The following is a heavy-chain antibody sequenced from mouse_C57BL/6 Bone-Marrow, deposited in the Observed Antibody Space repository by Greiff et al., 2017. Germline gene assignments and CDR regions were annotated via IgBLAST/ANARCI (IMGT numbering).Heavy chain of an antibody. Sequence: LQQPGAELVKPGASVKLSCKASGYTFTSYWMHWVKQRPGQGLEWIGMIHPNSGSTNYNEKFKSKATLTVDKSSSTAYMQLSSLTSEDSAVYYCARSSSTVVATDWYFDVWGTGTTVTVSS. V-gene: IGHV1-64*01. CDR1: GYTFTSYW. J-gene: IGHJ1*03. D-gene: IGHD1-1*01. CDR3: ARSSSTVVATDWYFDV. CDR2: IHPNSGST.